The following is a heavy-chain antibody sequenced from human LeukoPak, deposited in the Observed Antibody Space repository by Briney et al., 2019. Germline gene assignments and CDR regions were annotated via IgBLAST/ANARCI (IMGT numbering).Heavy chain of an antibody. D-gene: IGHD6-19*01. J-gene: IGHJ4*02. Sequence: PGGSLRLSCAASGFTFSDYYMSWIRQAPGKGLEWVSGVSGSGDNTYYADSVKGRFTISRDNSKSTLYLQMNSLRVEDTAIYYCSKPMQPYSSAWSAPFDYWGQGTLVTVSS. V-gene: IGHV3-23*01. CDR3: SKPMQPYSSAWSAPFDY. CDR1: GFTFSDYY. CDR2: VSGSGDNT.